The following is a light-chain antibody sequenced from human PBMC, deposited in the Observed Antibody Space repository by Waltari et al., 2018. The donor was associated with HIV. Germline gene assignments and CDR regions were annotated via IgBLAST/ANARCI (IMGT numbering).Light chain of an antibody. CDR1: SSNIGAGYD. CDR2: GNS. V-gene: IGLV1-40*01. CDR3: QSYDSSLSGSGV. Sequence: QSVLTQPPPVSGAPGQRVTTSCTGSSSNIGAGYDVHWYQQLPGTAPKLLIYGNSNRPSGVPDRFSGSKSGTSASLAITGLQAEDEADYYCQSYDSSLSGSGVFGGGTKLTVL. J-gene: IGLJ3*02.